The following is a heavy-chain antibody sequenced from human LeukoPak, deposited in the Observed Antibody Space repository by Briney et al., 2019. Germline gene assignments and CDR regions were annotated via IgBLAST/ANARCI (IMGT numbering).Heavy chain of an antibody. D-gene: IGHD3-10*01. V-gene: IGHV1-8*01. CDR1: GCTFTSYD. Sequence: ASVKVSCKASGCTFTSYDINWVRQATGQGLEWMGWMNPNSGNTGYAQKFQGRVTMTRNTSISTAYMELSSLRSEDTAVYYCARALWSTGGPIDYWGQGTLVTVSS. CDR3: ARALWSTGGPIDY. CDR2: MNPNSGNT. J-gene: IGHJ4*02.